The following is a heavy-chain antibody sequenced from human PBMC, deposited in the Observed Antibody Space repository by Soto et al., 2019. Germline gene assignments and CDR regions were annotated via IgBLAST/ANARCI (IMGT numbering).Heavy chain of an antibody. J-gene: IGHJ4*02. CDR3: ARGATIDY. V-gene: IGHV4-39*01. CDR2: IYYSGST. CDR1: GGSISSSSYY. Sequence: SETLSLTCTVSGGSISSSSYYWGWIRQPPGKGLEWIGSIYYSGSTYYNPSLKSRVTISVDTSKNQFSLKLSSVTAADTAVYYCARGATIDYWGQGTLVTVSS. D-gene: IGHD1-26*01.